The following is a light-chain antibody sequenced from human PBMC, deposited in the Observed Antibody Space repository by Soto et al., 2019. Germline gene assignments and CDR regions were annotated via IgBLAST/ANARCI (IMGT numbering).Light chain of an antibody. CDR3: AAWDDSLNGRFV. Sequence: QSVLTQPPSASGTPGQRVTISCSGSSSNIGSNTVNWYQQLPGTAPQLLIYSHNQRPSGVPDRFSGSKSGTSASLAISGLQSEDEDDYYCAAWDDSLNGRFVFGTGTKVTVL. V-gene: IGLV1-44*01. CDR2: SHN. J-gene: IGLJ1*01. CDR1: SSNIGSNT.